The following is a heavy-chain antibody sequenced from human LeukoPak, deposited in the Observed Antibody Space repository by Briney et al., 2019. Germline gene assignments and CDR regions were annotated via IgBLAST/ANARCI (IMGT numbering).Heavy chain of an antibody. CDR1: GGSVSSGSYY. Sequence: SETLSLTCTVSGGSVSSGSYYWSWIRQPPGKGLEWIGYIYYSGSTNYNPSLKSQVTISVDTSKNQFSLKLSSVTAADTAVYYCARDLGPDAFDIWGQGTMATVSS. CDR3: ARDLGPDAFDI. CDR2: IYYSGST. J-gene: IGHJ3*02. V-gene: IGHV4-61*01.